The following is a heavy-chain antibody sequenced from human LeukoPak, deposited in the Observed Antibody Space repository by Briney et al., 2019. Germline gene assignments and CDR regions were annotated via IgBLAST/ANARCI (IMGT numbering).Heavy chain of an antibody. CDR2: IKQDGSEK. Sequence: GGSLRLSCAASRFIFSNCWMSWVRQAPGKGLEWVANIKQDGSEKYYVDSVKGRFTISRDNAKNSLYLQMNSLRAEDTAVYYCARDLVVVVPAADSDRGYSYGIDYWGQGTLVTVSS. D-gene: IGHD2-2*01. J-gene: IGHJ4*02. CDR1: RFIFSNCW. V-gene: IGHV3-7*01. CDR3: ARDLVVVVPAADSDRGYSYGIDY.